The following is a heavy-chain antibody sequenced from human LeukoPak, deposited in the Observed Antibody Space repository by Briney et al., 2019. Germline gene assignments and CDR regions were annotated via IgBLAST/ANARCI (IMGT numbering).Heavy chain of an antibody. V-gene: IGHV3-23*01. CDR3: AKKGQADDDGKPD. J-gene: IGHJ4*02. CDR2: INRGVGST. Sequence: GGSLRLSCAASGFTFGIYDLSWVRQAPGRGLECVSAINRGVGSTYYADSVKGRFTISRDNSKNTLYLQMNNLRADDTAVYYCAKKGQADDDGKPDWGQGTLVTVSS. CDR1: GFTFGIYD. D-gene: IGHD1-1*01.